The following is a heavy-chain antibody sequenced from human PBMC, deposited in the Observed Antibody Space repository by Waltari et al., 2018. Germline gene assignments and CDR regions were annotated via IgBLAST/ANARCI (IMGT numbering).Heavy chain of an antibody. Sequence: EVQLVESGGGLVQPGGSLRLSCAASGFTFNKYWMTWVRQAPGKGLEWVANITADAKEKYPVDSVKGRFTISRDNTKKAVYLQMNSLRVDDTAVYYCARGEEGYGEAYYWGQGTLVTVSS. V-gene: IGHV3-7*04. CDR3: ARGEEGYGEAYY. CDR2: ITADAKEK. CDR1: GFTFNKYW. D-gene: IGHD3-10*01. J-gene: IGHJ4*02.